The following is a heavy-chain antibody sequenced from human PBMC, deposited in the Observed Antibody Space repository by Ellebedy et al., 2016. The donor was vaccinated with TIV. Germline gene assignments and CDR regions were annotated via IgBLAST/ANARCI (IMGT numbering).Heavy chain of an antibody. CDR3: AKNIVPTTITPWFDP. J-gene: IGHJ5*02. Sequence: GESLKISCAASGFTFSSYGMHWVRQAPGKGLEWVAVISYDGRNTYYTDSVKGRFTISRDNSKNTLYLQMNSLRLEDTAIYYCAKNIVPTTITPWFDPWGQGTLVTVSS. V-gene: IGHV3-30*18. CDR1: GFTFSSYG. CDR2: ISYDGRNT. D-gene: IGHD1-26*01.